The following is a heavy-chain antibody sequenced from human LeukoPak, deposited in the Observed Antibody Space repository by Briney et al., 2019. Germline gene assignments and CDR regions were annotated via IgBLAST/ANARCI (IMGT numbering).Heavy chain of an antibody. CDR1: GGSVSSGSYY. CDR3: ARLVEGNFDY. J-gene: IGHJ4*02. Sequence: SETLSLTCTVSGGSVSSGSYYWNWIRQPPGKGLEWIGYIYYSGSTNYNPSLKSRVTISVDTSKNQFSLKLSSVTAADTAVYYCARLVEGNFDYWGQGTLVTVSS. V-gene: IGHV4-61*01. CDR2: IYYSGST. D-gene: IGHD1-26*01.